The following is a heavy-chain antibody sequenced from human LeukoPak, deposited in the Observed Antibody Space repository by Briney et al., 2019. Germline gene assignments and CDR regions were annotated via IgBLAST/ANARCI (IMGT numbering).Heavy chain of an antibody. CDR3: ARDYRDIVVVVAATFAFDI. V-gene: IGHV3-33*01. J-gene: IGHJ3*02. CDR2: IWYDGRNK. CDR1: GFTFSSYS. Sequence: GGSLRLSCAASGFTFSSYSMQGVREAPRKGVEWVAVIWYDGRNKYYADSVKGRLTISRENSKNTLYLQMNSLRAEDTAVYYCARDYRDIVVVVAATFAFDIWGQGTMVTVSS. D-gene: IGHD2-15*01.